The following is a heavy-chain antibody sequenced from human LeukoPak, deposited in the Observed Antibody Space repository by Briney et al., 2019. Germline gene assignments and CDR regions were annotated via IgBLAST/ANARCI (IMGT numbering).Heavy chain of an antibody. CDR3: TRSSYTNSWFFY. CDR2: IKSRGDGETT. V-gene: IGHV3-15*01. D-gene: IGHD2-8*01. CDR1: GFTFSNAW. Sequence: GGSLRLSCAASGFTFSNAWMSWVRQAPGKGLEWVGRIKSRGDGETTDYAAPVKGRFTMSRDDSKQTLYLQMNSLKAEDTAVYFCTRSSYTNSWFFYWGQGSLVTVSS. J-gene: IGHJ4*02.